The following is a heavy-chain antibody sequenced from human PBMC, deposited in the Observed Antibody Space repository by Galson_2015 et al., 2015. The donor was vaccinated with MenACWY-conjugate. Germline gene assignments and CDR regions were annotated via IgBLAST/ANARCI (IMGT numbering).Heavy chain of an antibody. Sequence: QSGAEVKKPGDSLKISCKASGYSFSDYWIGWVRQMPGEGLEWMGIIYPADSDTRYSPSFQGQVTISADKSIRAAYLQWSSLKASDTTMYFCVTTTMVGNFDYWGQGTLVTVSS. CDR1: GYSFSDYW. D-gene: IGHD3-10*01. CDR2: IYPADSDT. CDR3: VTTTMVGNFDY. J-gene: IGHJ4*02. V-gene: IGHV5-51*03.